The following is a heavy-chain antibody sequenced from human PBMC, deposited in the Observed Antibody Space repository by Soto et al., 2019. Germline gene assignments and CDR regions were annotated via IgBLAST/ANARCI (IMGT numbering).Heavy chain of an antibody. Sequence: QLQLQESDPGLVKPSETLSLTCTVSGGTISSFNYFWGWIRQPPGKGLEWIGSLYYSGNTYYNPSLQSRVTISVDTSKKQCTLTLRSVTVADTAVYYCARGGGSTFNWFDPWGQGTLVTVSP. CDR3: ARGGGSTFNWFDP. V-gene: IGHV4-39*01. J-gene: IGHJ5*02. CDR2: LYYSGNT. CDR1: GGTISSFNYF. D-gene: IGHD2-15*01.